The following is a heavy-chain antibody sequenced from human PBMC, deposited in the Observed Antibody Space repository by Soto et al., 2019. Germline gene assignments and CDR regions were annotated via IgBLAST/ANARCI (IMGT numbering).Heavy chain of an antibody. Sequence: PGGSLRLSCAASGFTFSSYAMHWVRQAPGKGLEWVAVISYDGSNKYYADSVKGRFTISRDNSKNTLYLQMNSLRAEDTAVYYCARSISGWYHYYYGMDVWGQGTTVPVSS. CDR1: GFTFSSYA. V-gene: IGHV3-30-3*01. CDR2: ISYDGSNK. D-gene: IGHD6-19*01. J-gene: IGHJ6*02. CDR3: ARSISGWYHYYYGMDV.